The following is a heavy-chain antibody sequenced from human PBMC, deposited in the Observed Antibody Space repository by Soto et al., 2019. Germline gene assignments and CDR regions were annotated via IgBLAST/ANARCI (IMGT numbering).Heavy chain of an antibody. J-gene: IGHJ3*02. CDR2: ISYDGSNK. CDR3: ARPTSMIVVAPRHAFDI. CDR1: GFTFSSYA. Sequence: LRLSCAASGFTFSSYAMHWVRQAPGKGLEWVAVISYDGSNKYYADSVKGRFTISRDNSKNTLYLQMNSLRAEDTAVYYCARPTSMIVVAPRHAFDIWGQGTMVTVSS. D-gene: IGHD3-22*01. V-gene: IGHV3-30-3*01.